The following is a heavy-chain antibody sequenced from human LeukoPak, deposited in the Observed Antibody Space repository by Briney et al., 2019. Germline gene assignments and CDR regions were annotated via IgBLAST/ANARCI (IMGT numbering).Heavy chain of an antibody. CDR2: ISSDGTYT. CDR1: GFTFSSHL. J-gene: IGHJ4*02. V-gene: IGHV3-74*01. Sequence: PGGSLRLSCAASGFTFSSHLMHWVRQAPGKGLVWVSRISSDGTYTNYADSVRGRFTISRDNSKNTLYLQMNSLRAEDTAVYYCAAFTYYYDSSGLDYWGQGTLVTVSS. CDR3: AAFTYYYDSSGLDY. D-gene: IGHD3-22*01.